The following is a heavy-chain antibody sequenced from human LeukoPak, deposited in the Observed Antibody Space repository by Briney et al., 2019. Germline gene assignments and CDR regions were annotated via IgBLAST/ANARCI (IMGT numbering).Heavy chain of an antibody. Sequence: GGSLRLSCVASGITFSNYAVSWVRQAPEKGLDWVSVISGSAHKIRYADSVKGRFAISRDNSENIVYLQMNNLRVEDTAVYYCAGRPTGYSSGYIHWGQGTLVTVSS. D-gene: IGHD5-18*01. J-gene: IGHJ4*02. CDR1: GITFSNYA. V-gene: IGHV3-23*01. CDR3: AGRPTGYSSGYIH. CDR2: ISGSAHKI.